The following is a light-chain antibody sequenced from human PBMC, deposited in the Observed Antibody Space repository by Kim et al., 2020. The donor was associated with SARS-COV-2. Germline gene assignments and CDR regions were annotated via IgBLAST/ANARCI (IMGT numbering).Light chain of an antibody. J-gene: IGLJ3*02. Sequence: LGQTVKITCQGDSLRNYYASWYRQKPGQDPVLVIYGKNKRPSRIPDRFSGSNSGNPASLTNTGAQAEDEDDYYYTSRGSRGTDPWVIGVGTQLTVL. V-gene: IGLV3-19*01. CDR3: TSRGSRGTDPWV. CDR2: GKN. CDR1: SLRNYY.